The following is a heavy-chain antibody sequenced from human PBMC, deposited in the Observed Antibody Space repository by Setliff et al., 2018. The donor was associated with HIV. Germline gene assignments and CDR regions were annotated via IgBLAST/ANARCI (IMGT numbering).Heavy chain of an antibody. J-gene: IGHJ6*02. CDR1: GFTFTDYW. Sequence: GGSLRLSCAASGFTFTDYWMHWVRQVPGQGLVWVSRINVDGSSISYADSVKGRFTISRDNAKNTLSLQMNSLRAEDTAVYYCARGRPWGVTTPHGMDVWGQGTTVTVSS. CDR3: ARGRPWGVTTPHGMDV. V-gene: IGHV3-74*01. D-gene: IGHD4-17*01. CDR2: INVDGSSI.